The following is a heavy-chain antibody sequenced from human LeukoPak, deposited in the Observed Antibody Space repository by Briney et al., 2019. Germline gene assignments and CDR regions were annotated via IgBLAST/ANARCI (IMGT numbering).Heavy chain of an antibody. J-gene: IGHJ4*02. D-gene: IGHD1-26*01. Sequence: GGSLRLSCAASGFTFSSYSMNWVRQAPGKGLEWVSSISSSGNTVYYTDSVKGRFTISRDNAESSLFLQMSSLRAEDTAVYYCAREAVGARRDFDFWGQGTLVTVSS. CDR1: GFTFSSYS. CDR3: AREAVGARRDFDF. V-gene: IGHV3-48*04. CDR2: ISSSGNTV.